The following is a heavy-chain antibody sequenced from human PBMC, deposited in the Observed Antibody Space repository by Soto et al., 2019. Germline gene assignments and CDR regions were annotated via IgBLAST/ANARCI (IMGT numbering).Heavy chain of an antibody. D-gene: IGHD6-19*01. V-gene: IGHV1-46*03. CDR3: ATCSISVAGTPFRSERSIQYYYHDSMDV. Sequence: ASVKVSCKASGYAFTSYYMRWVRQAPGQGLEWMGIINPSGGSTSYAQKFQGRVTMTRDTSTSTVYMELSSLRSEDTAVYYCATCSISVAGTPFRSERSIQYYYHDSMDVWGQGTTVPVSS. CDR1: GYAFTSYY. J-gene: IGHJ6*03. CDR2: INPSGGST.